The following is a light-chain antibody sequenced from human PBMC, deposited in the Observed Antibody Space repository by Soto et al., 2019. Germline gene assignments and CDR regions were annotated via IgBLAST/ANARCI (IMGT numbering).Light chain of an antibody. V-gene: IGKV3-20*01. Sequence: EILITQSPGTLSVSPGKLSTLSFMASQSVSVNLAWYQQKPGQTPRLLVYGASSRATGIPDRFSGSGSGTDFTLTISRLEPEDFAVYYCQQHGTSPICFGQGTRLEIK. CDR1: QSVSVN. CDR2: GAS. J-gene: IGKJ5*01. CDR3: QQHGTSPIC.